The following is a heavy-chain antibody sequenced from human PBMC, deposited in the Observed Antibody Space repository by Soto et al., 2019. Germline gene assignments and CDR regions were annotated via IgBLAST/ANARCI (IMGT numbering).Heavy chain of an antibody. CDR3: AKARKVMGYECSGTSCYGGELDY. V-gene: IGHV3-30*18. J-gene: IGHJ4*02. CDR1: GFTFSSYG. Sequence: GGSLRLSCAASGFTFSSYGMHWVRQAPGKGLEWGAVISYDGSNKYYADSVKGRFTISRDNYKNTLYLQMRSPRAEDTGVYYCAKARKVMGYECSGTSCYGGELDYRDQGTLVSVSS. D-gene: IGHD2-2*01. CDR2: ISYDGSNK.